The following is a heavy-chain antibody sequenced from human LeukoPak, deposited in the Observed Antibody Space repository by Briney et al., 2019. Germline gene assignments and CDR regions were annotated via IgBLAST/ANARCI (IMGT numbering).Heavy chain of an antibody. D-gene: IGHD4-17*01. CDR1: GFTFSSYA. J-gene: IGHJ3*02. V-gene: IGHV3-23*01. CDR2: ITGSGDST. CDR3: PKEKKYGDWGVAFDI. Sequence: GGSLRLSCAASGFTFSSYAMSWVRQAPRKGLEWVSAITGSGDSTYYADSVKGRFTISRDNSKNTLYLQMNSLRAEDTAVYYCPKEKKYGDWGVAFDIWGQGTMVTVSS.